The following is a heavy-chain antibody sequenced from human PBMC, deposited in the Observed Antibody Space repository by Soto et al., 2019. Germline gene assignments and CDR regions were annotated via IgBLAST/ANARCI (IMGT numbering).Heavy chain of an antibody. CDR1: GGSFSGYY. Sequence: QVQLQQWGAGPLRPLETLSLTCGVSGGSFSGYYWAWIRQSPGKGLEWIGEINDRGSINYNPSLKSRVSISVDTSKDHYSHKLRSVTPADTAVYYCARESHNIMTGPTGVWYCDLWGRATLVTVSS. V-gene: IGHV4-34*01. CDR2: INDRGSI. CDR3: ARESHNIMTGPTGVWYCDL. D-gene: IGHD3-9*01. J-gene: IGHJ2*01.